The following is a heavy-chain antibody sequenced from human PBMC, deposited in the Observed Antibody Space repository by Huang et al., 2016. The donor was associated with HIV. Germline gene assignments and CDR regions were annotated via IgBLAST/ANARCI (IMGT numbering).Heavy chain of an antibody. Sequence: QVQLKQWGAGLLKPSETLSLTFAGYGGAFRGYSWNWIRQFPEKGLEWIGDINHNGKIIYTPSRRARVTISTDTSKNHFSLHLTAVTAADTALYYCARGFNYYASDNLGVYYFDSWGLGTLVTVSP. CDR1: GGAFRGYS. V-gene: IGHV4-34*02. CDR3: ARGFNYYASDNLGVYYFDS. J-gene: IGHJ4*02. D-gene: IGHD3-10*01. CDR2: INHNGKI.